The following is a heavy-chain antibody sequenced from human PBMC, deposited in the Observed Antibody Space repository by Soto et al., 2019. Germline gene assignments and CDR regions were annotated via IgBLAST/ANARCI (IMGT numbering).Heavy chain of an antibody. D-gene: IGHD3-9*01. CDR3: ARDSEFRYFEWFRGHNWFDP. J-gene: IGHJ5*02. CDR2: ISAYNGNT. Sequence: ASVKVSCKASGYTFTSYGISWVRQAPGQGLEWMGWISAYNGNTNYAQKLQGRVTMTTDTSTSTAYMELRSLRSDATAVYYFARDSEFRYFEWFRGHNWFDPWGQGTLVTVSX. CDR1: GYTFTSYG. V-gene: IGHV1-18*01.